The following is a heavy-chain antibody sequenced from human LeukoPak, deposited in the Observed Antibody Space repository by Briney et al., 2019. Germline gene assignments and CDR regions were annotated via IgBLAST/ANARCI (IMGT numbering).Heavy chain of an antibody. V-gene: IGHV3-7*01. CDR1: GFTFSSYW. Sequence: GGSLRLSCAASGFTFSSYWMSWVRQAPGKGLEWVANIKQDGSEKYYVDSVKGRFTISRDNAKNSLYLQMNSLRAEDTAVYYCARAGPLVNDWYFDLWGRGTLVTVSS. D-gene: IGHD3-22*01. J-gene: IGHJ2*01. CDR2: IKQDGSEK. CDR3: ARAGPLVNDWYFDL.